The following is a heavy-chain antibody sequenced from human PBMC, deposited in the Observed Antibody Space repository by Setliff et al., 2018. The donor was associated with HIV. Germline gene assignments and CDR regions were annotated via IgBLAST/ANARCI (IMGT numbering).Heavy chain of an antibody. J-gene: IGHJ5*02. CDR2: IHPSGGST. CDR1: GYTFTSYY. Sequence: ASVKVSCKASGYTFTSYYIHGVRQAPGQGLEWMGVIHPSGGSTSYAQSFQDRVTMTRDTSTSTVYMELSSLRSEDTAVYYCARVRYCSGGSCYGGEYWFDPWGQGTLVTVS. V-gene: IGHV1-46*01. CDR3: ARVRYCSGGSCYGGEYWFDP. D-gene: IGHD2-15*01.